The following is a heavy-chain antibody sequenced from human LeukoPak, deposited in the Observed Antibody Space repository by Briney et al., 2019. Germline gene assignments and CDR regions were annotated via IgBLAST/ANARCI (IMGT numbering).Heavy chain of an antibody. CDR2: ISVYTGNT. CDR1: GYTFTNYG. D-gene: IGHD3-22*01. J-gene: IGHJ4*02. Sequence: GASVKVSCKASGYTFTNYGISWVRQAPGQGLEGMGWISVYTGNTNCAQKLQGRGTMTTDTSTTTAYMELRSLRSDDTAVYYCARDSDITNNYFDSSGHPPGDHWGQGTLVTVST. CDR3: ARDSDITNNYFDSSGHPPGDH. V-gene: IGHV1-18*01.